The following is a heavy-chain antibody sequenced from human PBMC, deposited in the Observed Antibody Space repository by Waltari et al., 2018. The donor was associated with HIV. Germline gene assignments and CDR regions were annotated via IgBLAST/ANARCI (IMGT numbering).Heavy chain of an antibody. J-gene: IGHJ3*02. CDR3: ASASRDTAMGAFDI. CDR2: IIPIFGSP. Sequence: QVQPVQSGAEVKKPGSSVKVSCKASGGTFSNSAINWVRQAPGQGLEWMGGIIPIFGSPNYAQKFQSRVTITADESTSTVYMKLSSLRSDDTAVYYCASASRDTAMGAFDIWGQGTMVTVSS. V-gene: IGHV1-69*01. CDR1: GGTFSNSA. D-gene: IGHD5-18*01.